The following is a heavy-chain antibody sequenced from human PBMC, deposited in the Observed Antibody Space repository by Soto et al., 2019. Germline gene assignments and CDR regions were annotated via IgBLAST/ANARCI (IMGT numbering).Heavy chain of an antibody. V-gene: IGHV1-69*08. Sequence: QFQLVQSGAEVKKPGSSVRVSCKASGTIFSSYTISWVRQAPGQGLEWMGRIIPILGETNSAQKFQGRVTLTADKSTNTAYLELNSLRLEDTAVYYCARGLGGRMDDWGQGTTVPVSS. J-gene: IGHJ6*02. D-gene: IGHD3-16*01. CDR2: IIPILGET. CDR3: ARGLGGRMDD. CDR1: GTIFSSYT.